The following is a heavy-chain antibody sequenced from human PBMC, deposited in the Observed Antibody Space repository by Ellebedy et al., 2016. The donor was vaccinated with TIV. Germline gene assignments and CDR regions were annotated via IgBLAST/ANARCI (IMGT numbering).Heavy chain of an antibody. D-gene: IGHD6-19*01. CDR1: GGSISSYF. CDR2: IYYSGNT. Sequence: MPSETLSLTCTVSGGSISSYFWTCIRQPPGKGLEWIGDIYYSGNTYYNPSLKSRASMSVATSNNHFSLRLTSVTAADTAVYYCVRGRGTAVAGTYEDTWFDPWGQGTLVTVSS. CDR3: VRGRGTAVAGTYEDTWFDP. V-gene: IGHV4-59*01. J-gene: IGHJ5*02.